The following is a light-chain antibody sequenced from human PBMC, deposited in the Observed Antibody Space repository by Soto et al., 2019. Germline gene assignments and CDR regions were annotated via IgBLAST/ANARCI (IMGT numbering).Light chain of an antibody. CDR3: SSYTGSTSYV. Sequence: QSALTQPASVSGSPGQSITISCTGTSSDVGGYNYVSWYQQHPGKAPKLMIYDVSYRPSGVSNRFSGSKSGDTASLTISGLQAEEEADYYCSSYTGSTSYVFGTGTKLTVL. CDR2: DVS. V-gene: IGLV2-14*01. J-gene: IGLJ1*01. CDR1: SSDVGGYNY.